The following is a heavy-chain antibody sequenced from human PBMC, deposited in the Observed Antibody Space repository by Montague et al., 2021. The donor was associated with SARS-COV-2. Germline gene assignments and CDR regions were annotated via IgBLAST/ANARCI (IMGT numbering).Heavy chain of an antibody. Sequence: SLRLPCAASGFTFSSYSMNWVRQAPGKGLEWVSSISSSSSYIYYADSVKGRFTISRDNAKNSLYLQMNSLRAEDTAVYYCARGPYSSDQLFHYYYGMDVWGQGTTVTVSS. CDR2: ISSSSSYI. CDR1: GFTFSSYS. J-gene: IGHJ6*02. CDR3: ARGPYSSDQLFHYYYGMDV. D-gene: IGHD6-19*01. V-gene: IGHV3-21*01.